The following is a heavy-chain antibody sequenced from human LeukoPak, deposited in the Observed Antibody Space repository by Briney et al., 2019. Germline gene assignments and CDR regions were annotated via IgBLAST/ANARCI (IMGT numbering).Heavy chain of an antibody. Sequence: GASVKVSCKVSGYTLTELSMHWVRQAPGKGLEWMGGFDPEDGETIYAQKFQGRVTMTRNTSISTAYMELSSLKSEDTAVYYCARVMVRGPTAAGYWGQGTLVTVSS. CDR3: ARVMVRGPTAAGY. CDR1: GYTLTELS. CDR2: FDPEDGET. J-gene: IGHJ4*02. V-gene: IGHV1-24*01. D-gene: IGHD3-10*01.